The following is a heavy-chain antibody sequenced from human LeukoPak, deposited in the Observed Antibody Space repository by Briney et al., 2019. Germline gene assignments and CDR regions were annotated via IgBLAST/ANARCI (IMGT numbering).Heavy chain of an antibody. V-gene: IGHV1-69*05. CDR1: GGTFSGYA. D-gene: IGHD3-16*02. CDR2: IIPIFGTA. CDR3: ARDYDYVWGSYRYNPLGY. J-gene: IGHJ4*02. Sequence: GASVKVSCKASGGTFSGYAISWVRQAPGQGLEWMGGIIPIFGTANYAQKFQGRVTITTDESTSTAYMELSSLRSEDTAVYYCARDYDYVWGSYRYNPLGYWGQGTLVTVSS.